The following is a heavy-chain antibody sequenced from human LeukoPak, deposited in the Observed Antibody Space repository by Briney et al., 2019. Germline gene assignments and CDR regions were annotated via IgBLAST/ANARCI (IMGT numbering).Heavy chain of an antibody. CDR2: IIPISGTP. J-gene: IGHJ5*02. Sequence: SVKVSCKASGGSFRTYVVYWVRQAPGQGLEWMGGIIPISGTPNYAQKFQGRVTITTDESTSTAYMEMNSLRAEDTAVYYCARGQGAWGQGTLVTVPS. CDR3: ARGQGA. V-gene: IGHV1-69*05. CDR1: GGSFRTYV.